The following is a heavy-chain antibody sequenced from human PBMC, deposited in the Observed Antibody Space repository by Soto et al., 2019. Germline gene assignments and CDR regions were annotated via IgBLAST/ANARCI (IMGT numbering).Heavy chain of an antibody. Sequence: SVTLSLTCTVSGGSISSSSYYWGWIRQPPGKGLEWIGSIFYSGSTYYNPSLKSRVTISVDTPKNQFSLKLSSVTAADTAVYYCAKNWNWGSLVHWGQGTLVTVSS. CDR2: IFYSGST. V-gene: IGHV4-39*01. CDR3: AKNWNWGSLVH. CDR1: GGSISSSSYY. J-gene: IGHJ4*02. D-gene: IGHD7-27*01.